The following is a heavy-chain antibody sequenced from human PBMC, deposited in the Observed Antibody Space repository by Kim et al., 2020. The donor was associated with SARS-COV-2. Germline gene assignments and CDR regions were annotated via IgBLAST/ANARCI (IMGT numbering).Heavy chain of an antibody. V-gene: IGHV3-33*01. CDR1: GFTFSSYG. CDR2: IWYDGSNK. J-gene: IGHJ6*02. D-gene: IGHD3-22*01. Sequence: GGSLRLSCAASGFTFSSYGMHWVRQAPGKGLEWVAVIWYDGSNKYYADSVKGRFTISRDNSKNTLYLQMNSLRAEDTAVYYCARDLFGSYYDSSGYYWDGMDVWGQGTTVTVSS. CDR3: ARDLFGSYYDSSGYYWDGMDV.